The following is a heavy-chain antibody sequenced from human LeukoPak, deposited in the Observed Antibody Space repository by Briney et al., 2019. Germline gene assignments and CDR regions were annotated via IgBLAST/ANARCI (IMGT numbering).Heavy chain of an antibody. Sequence: GGSLRLSCAASGFTFDDYAMHWVRQAPGKGLEWVSGISWNSGSIGYADSVKGRFTISRDNAKNSLYLQMNSLRAEDTALYYCAKEAVGDFQHWGQGTLVTVSS. CDR1: GFTFDDYA. J-gene: IGHJ1*01. CDR2: ISWNSGSI. D-gene: IGHD1-26*01. V-gene: IGHV3-9*01. CDR3: AKEAVGDFQH.